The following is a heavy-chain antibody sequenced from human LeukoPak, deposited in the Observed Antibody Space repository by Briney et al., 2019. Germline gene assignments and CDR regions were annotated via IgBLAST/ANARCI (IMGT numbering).Heavy chain of an antibody. CDR1: GFTFSSYA. V-gene: IGHV3-23*01. Sequence: GGSLRLSCAASGFTFSSYAMSWVRQAPGKGLEWVSAISGSGGSTYYADSVKGRFTISRDNSKNTRYLQMNSLGAEDTAVYYCAKDGCGSCFVSWGQGTLVTVSP. J-gene: IGHJ4*02. D-gene: IGHD1-26*01. CDR2: ISGSGGST. CDR3: AKDGCGSCFVS.